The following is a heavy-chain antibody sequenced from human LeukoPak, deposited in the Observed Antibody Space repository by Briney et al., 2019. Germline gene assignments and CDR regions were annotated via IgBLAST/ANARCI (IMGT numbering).Heavy chain of an antibody. CDR3: ARDPTPGTRLYGVDV. CDR2: ISSSSNYM. D-gene: IGHD2-2*01. CDR1: GFTFSRNA. V-gene: IGHV3-21*01. Sequence: GGSLRLSCAASGFTFSRNAMNWVRQAPGKGLEWVSFISSSSNYMSYADSVKGRFTISRDNAKNSLYLQMNSLRAEDTAVYYCARDPTPGTRLYGVDVWGQGTTVTVSS. J-gene: IGHJ6*02.